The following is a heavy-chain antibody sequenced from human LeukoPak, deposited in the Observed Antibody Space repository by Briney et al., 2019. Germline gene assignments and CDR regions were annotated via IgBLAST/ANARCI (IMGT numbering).Heavy chain of an antibody. CDR1: GGSISSPNHD. V-gene: IGHV4-39*01. Sequence: SETESLTCSVSGGSISSPNHDWAWIRQPPGQGLEWIGSIYYSGTTYYNLSLKSRVTLSVDTSQNQFSLRLSSVTAADTAIYFCARSLGANTWVGNWFDPWGQGSLVSV. J-gene: IGHJ5*02. D-gene: IGHD3-10*01. CDR3: ARSLGANTWVGNWFDP. CDR2: IYYSGTT.